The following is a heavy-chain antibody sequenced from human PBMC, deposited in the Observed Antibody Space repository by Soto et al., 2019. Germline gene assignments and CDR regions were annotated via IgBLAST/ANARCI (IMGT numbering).Heavy chain of an antibody. CDR1: NYNFTNYA. Sequence: ASVKVSCKTSNYNFTNYAITWVRQAPGQGLEWVGWISTYNGNTKSAQNLQGRVTMTTDTSTATAYMDLRALRSDDTAIYYCASQLQGSRRKYYFHFWGQGTLVTVSS. J-gene: IGHJ4*02. V-gene: IGHV1-18*01. D-gene: IGHD1-26*01. CDR2: ISTYNGNT. CDR3: ASQLQGSRRKYYFHF.